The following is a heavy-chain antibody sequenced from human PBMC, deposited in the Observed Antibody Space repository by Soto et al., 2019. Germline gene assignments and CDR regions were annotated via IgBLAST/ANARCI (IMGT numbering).Heavy chain of an antibody. CDR3: ARDNEYSRGWGGGRWHYYGMDV. D-gene: IGHD6-19*01. Sequence: EVQLVESGGGLVKPGGSLRLSCAASGFTFSSYSMNWVRQAPGKGLEWVSSISSSSSYIYYADSVKGRFTISRDNAKNSLYLQMNSRGAEDTAVYYCARDNEYSRGWGGGRWHYYGMDVWGQGTTVTVSS. CDR2: ISSSSSYI. V-gene: IGHV3-21*01. CDR1: GFTFSSYS. J-gene: IGHJ6*02.